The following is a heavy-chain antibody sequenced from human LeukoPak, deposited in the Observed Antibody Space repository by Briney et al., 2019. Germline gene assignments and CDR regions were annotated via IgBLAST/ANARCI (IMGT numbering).Heavy chain of an antibody. CDR3: ARDPVSNEQLATGYYYYYMDV. CDR2: ISSSGSTI. J-gene: IGHJ6*03. V-gene: IGHV3-11*04. D-gene: IGHD6-6*01. CDR1: GFTFSDYY. Sequence: GGSLRLSCAASGFTFSDYYMSWIRQAPGKGLEWVSYISSSGSTIYYADSVKGRFTISRDNAKNSLYLQMNSLRAEDTAVYYCARDPVSNEQLATGYYYYYMDVWGKGTTVTVSS.